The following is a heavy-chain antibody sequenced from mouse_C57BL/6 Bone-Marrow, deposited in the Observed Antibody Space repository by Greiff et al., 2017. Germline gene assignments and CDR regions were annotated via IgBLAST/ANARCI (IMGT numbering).Heavy chain of an antibody. Sequence: EVQLVESGGGLVQPGGSLSLSCAASGFTFTDYYMSWVRQPPGKALEWLGFIRNKANGYTTEYSASVKGRFTISRDNSRSILYLQMNALRAEDSATYYCARYQGCPYAMDYWGQGTSVTVSS. V-gene: IGHV7-3*01. CDR2: IRNKANGYTT. CDR1: GFTFTDYY. J-gene: IGHJ4*01. CDR3: ARYQGCPYAMDY.